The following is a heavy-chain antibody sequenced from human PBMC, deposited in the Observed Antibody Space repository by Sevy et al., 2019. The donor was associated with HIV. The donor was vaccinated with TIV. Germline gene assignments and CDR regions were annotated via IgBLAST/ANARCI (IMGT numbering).Heavy chain of an antibody. CDR1: GLSFSNAW. V-gene: IGHV3-15*01. J-gene: IGHJ4*02. D-gene: IGHD3-22*01. CDR3: AIDHRRDGMIVVPLET. CDR2: IRSKTGGGIT. Sequence: GGSLRLSCAASGLSFSNAWMAWVRQAPGKGLEWVGRIRSKTGGGITDFAAFAKGKFTISRDDPQNSLYLQMNSLKTEDTALYYCAIDHRRDGMIVVPLETWGQGTLVTVSS.